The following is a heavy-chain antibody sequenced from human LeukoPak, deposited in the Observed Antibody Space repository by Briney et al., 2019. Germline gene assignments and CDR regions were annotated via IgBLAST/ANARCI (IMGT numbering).Heavy chain of an antibody. V-gene: IGHV3-7*01. CDR2: IKPDGSEK. CDR1: GFTFSSHH. CDR3: ARMSSYCDY. Sequence: GGSLRLSSVASGFTFSSHHMNWVRRTPGKGLESVATIKPDGSEKYYVDSVKGRFTISRDNAKSSLYLQMNSLRAEDTGVYFCARMSSYCDYWGQGTLVTVSS. D-gene: IGHD2-2*01. J-gene: IGHJ4*02.